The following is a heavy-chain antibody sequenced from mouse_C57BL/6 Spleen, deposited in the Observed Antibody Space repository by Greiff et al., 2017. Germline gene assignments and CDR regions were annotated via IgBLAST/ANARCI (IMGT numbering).Heavy chain of an antibody. CDR2: FHPYNDDT. Sequence: VQRVESGAELVKPGASVKMSCKASGYTFTTYPIEWMKQNHGKSLEWIGNFHPYNDDTKYNEKFKGKATLTVEKSSSTVYLELSRLTSDDSAVYYCARGDDYDVHAMDYWGQGTSVTVSS. CDR1: GYTFTTYP. J-gene: IGHJ4*01. CDR3: ARGDDYDVHAMDY. D-gene: IGHD2-4*01. V-gene: IGHV1-47*01.